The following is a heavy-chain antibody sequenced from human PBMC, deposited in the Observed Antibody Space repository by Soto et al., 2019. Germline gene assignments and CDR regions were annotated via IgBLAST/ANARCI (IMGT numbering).Heavy chain of an antibody. CDR2: VYYSGST. J-gene: IGHJ5*02. CDR3: VRDGTKTLRDWFDP. V-gene: IGHV4-61*01. CDR1: GASVNSENYY. Sequence: ASETLSLTCTVSGASVNSENYYWSWIRQPPGKGLEWIGYVYYSGSTNYNPSLKSRATISLDTSKKQFSLKLRSVTAADTAVYYCVRDGTKTLRDWFDPWGQGISVTVSS. D-gene: IGHD1-1*01.